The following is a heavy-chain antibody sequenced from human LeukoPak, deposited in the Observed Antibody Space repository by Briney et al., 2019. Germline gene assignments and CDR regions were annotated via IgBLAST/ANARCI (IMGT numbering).Heavy chain of an antibody. CDR3: ARRGISTGYFAY. Sequence: GGSLRLSCAASGFTFSSYWMHWVRQAPGKGLVWVSRINSDASSTSYADSVKGRFTISRDNAKNTLYLQMNSLRAEDTAVYYCARRGISTGYFAYWGQGTLVTVSP. D-gene: IGHD1-14*01. CDR2: INSDASST. V-gene: IGHV3-74*01. CDR1: GFTFSSYW. J-gene: IGHJ4*02.